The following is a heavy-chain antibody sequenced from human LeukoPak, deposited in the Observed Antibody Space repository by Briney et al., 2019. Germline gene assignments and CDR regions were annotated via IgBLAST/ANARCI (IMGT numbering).Heavy chain of an antibody. CDR2: MNPNSGNT. J-gene: IGHJ4*02. CDR3: ARGYDILTGYYDPFVDY. V-gene: IGHV1-8*01. Sequence: ASVKVSCKASGYTFTSYDINWVRQATGQGLEWMGWMNPNSGNTGYAQKFQGRVTMTRNTSISTAYMELSSLRSEDTAVYYCARGYDILTGYYDPFVDYWGQGTLVTVPS. CDR1: GYTFTSYD. D-gene: IGHD3-9*01.